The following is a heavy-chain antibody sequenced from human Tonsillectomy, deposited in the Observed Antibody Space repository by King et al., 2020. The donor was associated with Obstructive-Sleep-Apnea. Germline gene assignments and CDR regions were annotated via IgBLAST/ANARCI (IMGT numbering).Heavy chain of an antibody. J-gene: IGHJ4*02. V-gene: IGHV3-43D*03. D-gene: IGHD3-3*01. CDR2: ITWDGGDT. CDR3: ARDFGSRRIYYFDY. Sequence: DVQLVESGGVVVQPGGSLRLSCAASGFTFDDYAMHWVRQAPGKGLEWVSLITWDGGDTYYADSVKGRFSISRDNSKNSLYLQMSSLRPEDTAFYYCARDFGSRRIYYFDYWGQGTLVTVSS. CDR1: GFTFDDYA.